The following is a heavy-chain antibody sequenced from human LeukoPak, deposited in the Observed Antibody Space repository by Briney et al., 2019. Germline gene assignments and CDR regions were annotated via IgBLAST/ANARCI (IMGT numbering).Heavy chain of an antibody. J-gene: IGHJ3*02. CDR1: GYTFTSYY. CDR2: INPSGGST. CDR3: ARPTVAGDAFDI. D-gene: IGHD6-19*01. Sequence: ASVKVSCKASGYTFTSYYMHWVRQAPGQGLEWMGIINPSGGSTSYAQKFQGRATMTRDTSTSTVYMELSSLRSEDTAVYYCARPTVAGDAFDIWGQGTMVTVSS. V-gene: IGHV1-46*01.